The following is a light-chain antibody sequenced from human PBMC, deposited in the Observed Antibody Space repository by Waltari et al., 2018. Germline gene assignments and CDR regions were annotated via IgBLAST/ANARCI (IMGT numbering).Light chain of an antibody. J-gene: IGKJ3*01. CDR2: GPT. CDR3: LQYNDWPPLFT. CDR1: QKISNN. V-gene: IGKV3-15*01. Sequence: GERVTLSCRASQKISNNFAWYQQKPGQAPRLLSYGPTTRASGIPGRFRGSGSGTESTLTIDGLQSEDFAVYYCLQYNDWPPLFTFGPGTKVEIK.